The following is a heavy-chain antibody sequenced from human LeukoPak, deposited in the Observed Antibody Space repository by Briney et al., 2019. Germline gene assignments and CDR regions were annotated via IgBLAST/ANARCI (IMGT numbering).Heavy chain of an antibody. CDR3: SRNGLVDFDY. CDR1: GFAFYDFA. CDR2: IRRRAYGGAA. J-gene: IGHJ4*02. Sequence: GGALRLSCTPSGFAFYDFAMCWVRQPAGKGLEWVGFIRRRAYGGAAEYAASVKGRFIISRDDSKGIAYLQMNSLKTEDTAVYYCSRNGLVDFDYWGQGSRVIVS. V-gene: IGHV3-49*04.